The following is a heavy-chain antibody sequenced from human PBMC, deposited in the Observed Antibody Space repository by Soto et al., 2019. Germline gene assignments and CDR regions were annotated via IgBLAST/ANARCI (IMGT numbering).Heavy chain of an antibody. D-gene: IGHD6-13*01. CDR2: INHSGST. Sequence: PSETLSLTCAVYGGSFSGYYWSWIRQPPGKGLEWIGEINHSGSTNYNPSLKSRVNISVDTSKNQFSLKLSSVTAADTAVYYCARRSSWYPYYYYYGMDVWGQGHTVTVSS. J-gene: IGHJ6*02. CDR1: GGSFSGYY. CDR3: ARRSSWYPYYYYYGMDV. V-gene: IGHV4-34*01.